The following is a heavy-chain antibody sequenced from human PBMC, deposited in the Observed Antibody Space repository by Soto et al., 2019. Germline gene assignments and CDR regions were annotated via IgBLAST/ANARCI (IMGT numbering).Heavy chain of an antibody. CDR1: GYTFTTYY. V-gene: IGHV1-46*01. CDR3: ARDEIGEYYDSSGPDY. CDR2: INPNGGST. D-gene: IGHD3-22*01. J-gene: IGHJ4*02. Sequence: ASVKVSCKASGYTFTTYYMHWVRQAPGQGLEWLGVINPNGGSTSYAQKFQGRVTMTSDTSTSTVYMEMSSLRSEDTAVYYCARDEIGEYYDSSGPDYWGQGTLVTVSS.